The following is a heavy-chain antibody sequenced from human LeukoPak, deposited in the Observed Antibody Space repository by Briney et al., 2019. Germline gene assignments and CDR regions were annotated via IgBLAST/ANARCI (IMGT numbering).Heavy chain of an antibody. J-gene: IGHJ6*02. D-gene: IGHD2-15*01. Sequence: PGRSLRLSCAASGFTFSSYAMHWVRQAPGKGLEWVAVISYDGSNKYYADSVKGRFTISRDNSKNTLYLQMNSLRAEDTAVYYCARDRIPQKYCSGGSCYSIYYYYGMDVWGQGTTVTVSS. CDR3: ARDRIPQKYCSGGSCYSIYYYYGMDV. CDR1: GFTFSSYA. CDR2: ISYDGSNK. V-gene: IGHV3-30-3*01.